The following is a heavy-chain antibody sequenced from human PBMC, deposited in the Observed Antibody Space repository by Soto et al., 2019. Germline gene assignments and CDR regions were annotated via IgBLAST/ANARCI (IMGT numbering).Heavy chain of an antibody. V-gene: IGHV1-3*01. CDR3: ARWIDNGYFEY. CDR1: GFSFTSYS. Sequence: QGQLVQSGAEVTKPGASVKVSCGTSGFSFTSYSFHWVRQAPAQGLQWMGWINAGRGKTKYSQQFQGRVTFTWDTSANTVYMELSRLTSEDTSVFYCARWIDNGYFEYWGQGTLVTVSA. J-gene: IGHJ4*02. CDR2: INAGRGKT. D-gene: IGHD4-17*01.